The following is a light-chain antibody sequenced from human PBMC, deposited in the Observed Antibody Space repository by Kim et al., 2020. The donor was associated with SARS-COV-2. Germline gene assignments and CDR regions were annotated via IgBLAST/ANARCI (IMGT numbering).Light chain of an antibody. CDR2: GAS. J-gene: IGKJ1*01. V-gene: IGKV3-15*01. CDR1: QTVSSK. CDR3: QQYYNWLWT. Sequence: EIVMTQSPDTLSVSPGERATLSCRASQTVSSKLAWYQQKPCQAPRLLIYGASTRATGIPARFSGSGSGTEFTLTISSLQSEDFAVYYCQQYYNWLWTFGQGTKVDIK.